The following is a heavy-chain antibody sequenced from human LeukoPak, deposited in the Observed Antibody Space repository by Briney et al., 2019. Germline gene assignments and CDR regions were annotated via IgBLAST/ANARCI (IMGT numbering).Heavy chain of an antibody. D-gene: IGHD3-22*01. CDR3: ASSNEFYYDTSTYLDY. J-gene: IGHJ4*02. V-gene: IGHV3-30*19. Sequence: GSLRLSCAASGFTFSSYGMHWVRQAPGKGLEWVAVKSHDGGNEDYADSVKGRFTISRDNSKSTLYLQMNSLKPEDTAVYYCASSNEFYYDTSTYLDYWGQGTLVTVSS. CDR2: KSHDGGNE. CDR1: GFTFSSYG.